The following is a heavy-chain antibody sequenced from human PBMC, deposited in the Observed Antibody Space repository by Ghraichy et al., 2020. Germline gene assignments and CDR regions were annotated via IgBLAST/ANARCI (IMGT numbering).Heavy chain of an antibody. V-gene: IGHV1-45*02. CDR2: ITPFNGNT. CDR1: GYTFTYRY. CDR3: ASSSGGWSSNLGAGSGMDV. J-gene: IGHJ6*02. Sequence: SVKVSCKASGYTFTYRYLHWVRQAPGQALEWMGWITPFNGNTNYAQKFQDRVTITRDRSMSTAYMELSSLRSEDTAMYYCASSSGGWSSNLGAGSGMDVWGQGTTVTVSS. D-gene: IGHD6-19*01.